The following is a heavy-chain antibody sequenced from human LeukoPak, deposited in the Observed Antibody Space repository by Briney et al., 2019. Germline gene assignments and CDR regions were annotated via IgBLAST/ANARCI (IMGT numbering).Heavy chain of an antibody. CDR1: GGSFSGYY. J-gene: IGHJ4*02. Sequence: SETLSLTCAVYGGSFSGYYWSWIRQPPGKGLEWIGEINHSGSTNYNPSLKSRVTISVDTSKNQFSLKLSSVTAADTAVYYCARWPQAATSLDYWGLGTLVTVSS. D-gene: IGHD5-12*01. CDR3: ARWPQAATSLDY. CDR2: INHSGST. V-gene: IGHV4-34*01.